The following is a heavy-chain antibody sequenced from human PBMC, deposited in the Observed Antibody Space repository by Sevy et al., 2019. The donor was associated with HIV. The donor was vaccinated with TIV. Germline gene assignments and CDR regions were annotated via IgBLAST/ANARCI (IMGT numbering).Heavy chain of an antibody. D-gene: IGHD6-13*01. CDR2: INGRGGST. CDR3: ARPSPRIAAAASAFYDT. CDR1: GYSFSSYA. V-gene: IGHV3-23*01. Sequence: GGSLRLSCVVSGYSFSSYAISWVRQAPGKGLEWVSTINGRGGSTYYADSVKGRFTISRDNPKNTLFLQTINLRVDDTAIYYFARPSPRIAAAASAFYDTWGKGTLVTVSS. J-gene: IGHJ5*02.